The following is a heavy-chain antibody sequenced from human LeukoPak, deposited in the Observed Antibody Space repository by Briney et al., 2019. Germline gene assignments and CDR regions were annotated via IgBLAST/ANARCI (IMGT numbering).Heavy chain of an antibody. CDR3: TKGYGNVVGWFDP. D-gene: IGHD2-15*01. V-gene: IGHV4-59*01. CDR2: ISYSGST. CDR1: GGSINNYY. Sequence: SETLSLTCTVSGGSINNYYWTWVRQPPGKGLEWIGYISYSGSTNYNPSLRSRVTLSVDTFKNQISLKLRFVTAADTVVYYCTKGYGNVVGWFDPWGQGTLVTVSS. J-gene: IGHJ5*02.